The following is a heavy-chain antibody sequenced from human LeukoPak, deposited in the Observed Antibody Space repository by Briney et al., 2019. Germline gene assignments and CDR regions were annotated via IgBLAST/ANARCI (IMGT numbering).Heavy chain of an antibody. CDR1: GFTFSSYW. V-gene: IGHV3-74*01. D-gene: IGHD3-10*01. CDR3: AREEFRYYFDY. CDR2: INSDGSST. Sequence: PGGSLRLSCAASGFTFSSYWMHWVRQAPGKGLVWVSRINSDGSSTSYADSVKGRFTISRDNAKNTLYLQMNSLRAEDTAAYYCAREEFRYYFDYWGQGTLVTVSS. J-gene: IGHJ4*02.